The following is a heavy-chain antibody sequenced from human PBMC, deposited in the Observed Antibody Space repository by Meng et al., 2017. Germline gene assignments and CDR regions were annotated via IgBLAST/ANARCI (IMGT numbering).Heavy chain of an antibody. D-gene: IGHD1-26*01. CDR1: GFSLSTSGVG. V-gene: IGHV2-5*01. J-gene: IGHJ2*01. CDR2: IYWNDDK. Sequence: FTLKEVGPTRVKPPKTLKLTCTFSGFSLSTSGVGVGWIRQPPGKALEWLALIYWNDDKRYSPSLKSRLTITKDTSKNQVVLTMTNMDPVDTATYYCAHRLYSGSYYGWYFDLWGRGTLVTVSS. CDR3: AHRLYSGSYYGWYFDL.